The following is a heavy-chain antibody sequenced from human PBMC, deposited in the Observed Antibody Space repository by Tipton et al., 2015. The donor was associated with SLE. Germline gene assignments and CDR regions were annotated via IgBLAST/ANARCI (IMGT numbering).Heavy chain of an antibody. V-gene: IGHV3-43*01. CDR1: GFTFDDYT. J-gene: IGHJ5*02. CDR3: ARDHRGFNP. CDR2: VSRDGNTT. Sequence: SLRLSCAASGFTFDDYTMHWVRQAPGKGLEWVSLVSRDGNTTYYADSVKGRFTISRDNAKNSLYLQMNSLRVEDTAVYYCARDHRGFNPWGQGTLVTVSS.